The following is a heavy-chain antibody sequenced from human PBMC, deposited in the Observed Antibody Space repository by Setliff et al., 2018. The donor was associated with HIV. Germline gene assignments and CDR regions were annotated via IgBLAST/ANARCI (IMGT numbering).Heavy chain of an antibody. V-gene: IGHV3-15*01. CDR2: IKSRVDSETT. D-gene: IGHD7-27*01. J-gene: IGHJ3*02. CDR1: GFNFKNAW. Sequence: GGSLRLSCAGSGFNFKNAWMSWVRQAPGKGLEWVGRIKSRVDSETTAYAAPLKGRFTISRDDSKNTLYLQMDSLSTEDTAVYYCILLGMHGAFDIWGQGTMVTVSS. CDR3: ILLGMHGAFDI.